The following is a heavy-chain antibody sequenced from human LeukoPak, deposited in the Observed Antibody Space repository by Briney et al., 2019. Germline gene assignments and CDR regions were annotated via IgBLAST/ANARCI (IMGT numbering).Heavy chain of an antibody. CDR2: INHSGST. CDR1: GGSFSGYY. V-gene: IGHV4-34*01. Sequence: SETLSLTCAVYGGSFSGYYWSWIRQPPGKGLEWIGEINHSGSTNYNPSLKSRVTISVDTSKNQFSLKLSSVTAADTAVYYCARDVHAGYSSSWYLYYWGQGTLVTVSS. CDR3: ARDVHAGYSSSWYLYY. D-gene: IGHD6-13*01. J-gene: IGHJ4*02.